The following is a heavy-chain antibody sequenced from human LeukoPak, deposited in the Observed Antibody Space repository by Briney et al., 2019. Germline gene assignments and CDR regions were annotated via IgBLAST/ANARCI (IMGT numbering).Heavy chain of an antibody. CDR1: GFTFSSYG. V-gene: IGHV3-30*18. CDR2: ISYDGSNK. D-gene: IGHD6-13*01. Sequence: GGSLRLSCAASGFTFSSYGMHWVRQAPGKGLEWVAVISYDGSNKYYADSVKGRFTISRDNSKNTLYLQMNSLRAEDTAMYYCAKGGYSSSSPPDYWGQGTLVTVSS. J-gene: IGHJ4*02. CDR3: AKGGYSSSSPPDY.